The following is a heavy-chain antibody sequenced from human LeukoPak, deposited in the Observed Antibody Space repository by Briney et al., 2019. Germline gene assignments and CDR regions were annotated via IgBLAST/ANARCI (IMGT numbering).Heavy chain of an antibody. J-gene: IGHJ6*03. Sequence: SETLSLTCAVYGGSFSGYYWSWIRQPPGKGLEWIGEINHSGSTNYNPSLKSRVTISVDTSKNQFSLKLSSVTAADTAVYYCARARRRYRYNYYMDVWGKGTTVTVSS. V-gene: IGHV4-34*01. CDR2: INHSGST. CDR3: ARARRRYRYNYYMDV. D-gene: IGHD3-9*01. CDR1: GGSFSGYY.